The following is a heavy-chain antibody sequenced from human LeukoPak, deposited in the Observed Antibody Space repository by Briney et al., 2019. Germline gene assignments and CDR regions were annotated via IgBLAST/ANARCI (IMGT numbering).Heavy chain of an antibody. CDR3: ARDRLQSGYSYGPNWFDP. V-gene: IGHV4-61*02. J-gene: IGHJ5*02. Sequence: SETLSLTCTVSGGSITSGSYFWSWLRQSAGKGLEWIGRIHITGPGTTTYNPSFNSRVAISVDTSKNQFSLKLSSVTAADTAVYYCARDRLQSGYSYGPNWFDPWGQGTQVTVSS. D-gene: IGHD5-18*01. CDR1: GGSITSGSYF. CDR2: IHITGPGTT.